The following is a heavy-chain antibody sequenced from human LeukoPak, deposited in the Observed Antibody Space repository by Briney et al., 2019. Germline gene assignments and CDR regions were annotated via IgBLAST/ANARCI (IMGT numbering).Heavy chain of an antibody. Sequence: GGSLRLSCAASGFTFSNYWVHWVRHAPGKGLVWVSHINSDGISTSYADSVKGRFTISRDNAKNTLYLQMNSLRAEDTAVYYCAKARYCDSTTCRYYGMDVWGQGTTVTVSS. CDR3: AKARYCDSTTCRYYGMDV. J-gene: IGHJ6*02. D-gene: IGHD2-2*01. CDR2: INSDGIST. CDR1: GFTFSNYW. V-gene: IGHV3-74*01.